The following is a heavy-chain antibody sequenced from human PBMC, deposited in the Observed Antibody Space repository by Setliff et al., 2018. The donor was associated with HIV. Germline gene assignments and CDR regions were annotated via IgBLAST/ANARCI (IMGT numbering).Heavy chain of an antibody. D-gene: IGHD6-13*01. CDR1: GASIRSHNYY. V-gene: IGHV4-39*07. CDR2: IRSSGDT. CDR3: ARLRSALGVFDY. J-gene: IGHJ4*02. Sequence: SETLSLTCTVSGASIRSHNYYWGWRRQSPGKGLEWIASIRSSGDTYYNPSLQSRVIISVDTSNNQISLKLTSLTAADTSVYYCARLRSALGVFDYWVKGTLVTVSS.